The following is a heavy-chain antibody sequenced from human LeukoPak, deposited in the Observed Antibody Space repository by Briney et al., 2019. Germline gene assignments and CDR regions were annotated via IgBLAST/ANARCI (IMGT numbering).Heavy chain of an antibody. Sequence: GGSLRLSCAAPGFTFSDYYMSWIRQAPGKGLEWVSYISSSSSYTNYADSVKGRFTISRDNAKNSLYLQMNSLRAEDTAVYYCARSVSLDYFDYWGQGTLVTVSS. CDR1: GFTFSDYY. V-gene: IGHV3-11*06. CDR2: ISSSSSYT. J-gene: IGHJ4*02. CDR3: ARSVSLDYFDY.